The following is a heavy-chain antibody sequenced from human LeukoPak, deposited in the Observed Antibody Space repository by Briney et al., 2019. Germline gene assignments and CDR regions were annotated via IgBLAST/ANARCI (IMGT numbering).Heavy chain of an antibody. Sequence: PSETLSLTCTVSGGSISSYYWSWIRQPPGKGLEWIGYIYYSGSTNYSPSLKSRVTISVDTSKNQFSLKLSSVTAADTAVYYCARVITMVRGVIITRYYYMDVWGKGTTVTISS. CDR2: IYYSGST. J-gene: IGHJ6*03. V-gene: IGHV4-59*01. CDR3: ARVITMVRGVIITRYYYMDV. CDR1: GGSISSYY. D-gene: IGHD3-10*01.